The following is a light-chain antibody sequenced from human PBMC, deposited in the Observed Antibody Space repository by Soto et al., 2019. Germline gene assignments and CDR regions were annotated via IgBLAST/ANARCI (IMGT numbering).Light chain of an antibody. CDR3: KSYAGSNTYV. CDR1: KSDIGVYDV. CDR2: EVV. V-gene: IGLV2-8*01. Sequence: QSALTQPPSASGSPGQSVTISCTGTKSDIGVYDVVSWYQHHPGKAPRLIIYEVVQRPSGVPDRFSGSKSGNTASLTGAGLQAADEADYFCKSYAGSNTYVFGSGTKLTVL. J-gene: IGLJ1*01.